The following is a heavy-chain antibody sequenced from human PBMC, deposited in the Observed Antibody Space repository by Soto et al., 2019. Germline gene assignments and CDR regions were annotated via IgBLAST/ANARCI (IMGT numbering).Heavy chain of an antibody. CDR1: GFTFSSYA. CDR2: ISGSGGST. CDR3: AKAYDYGDYERGEDY. Sequence: GGSLRLSCAASGFTFSSYAMSWVRQAPGKGLEWVSAISGSGGSTYYADSVKGRFTISRDNSKNTLYLQMNSLRAEDTAVYYCAKAYDYGDYERGEDYWGQGTLVTVSS. J-gene: IGHJ4*02. V-gene: IGHV3-23*01. D-gene: IGHD4-17*01.